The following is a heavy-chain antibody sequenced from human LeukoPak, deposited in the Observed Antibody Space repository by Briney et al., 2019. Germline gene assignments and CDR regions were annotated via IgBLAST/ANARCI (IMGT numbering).Heavy chain of an antibody. V-gene: IGHV3-30*18. D-gene: IGHD3-22*01. CDR3: AKNSYDSSS. J-gene: IGHJ5*02. CDR2: ISYDGSNK. CDR1: GFTFSSYG. Sequence: GGSLRPSCAASGFTFSSYGMHWVRQAPGKGLEWVAVISYDGSNKYYADSVKGRFTISRDNSKNTLYLQMNSLRAEDTAVYYCAKNSYDSSSWGQGTLVTVSS.